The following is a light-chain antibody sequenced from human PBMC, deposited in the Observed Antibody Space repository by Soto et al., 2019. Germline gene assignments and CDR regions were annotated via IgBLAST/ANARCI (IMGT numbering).Light chain of an antibody. J-gene: IGLJ2*01. CDR2: EVS. V-gene: IGLV2-14*01. CDR3: SSYTSSSTSDVV. Sequence: QSALTQPASVSGSPGQSITISCTGTSSDVGGYKYVSWYQQYPGKAPKLTIYEVSNRPSGVSNRFSGSKSGNTASLTISGLQAEDEADYYCSSYTSSSTSDVVFGGGTKLTVL. CDR1: SSDVGGYKY.